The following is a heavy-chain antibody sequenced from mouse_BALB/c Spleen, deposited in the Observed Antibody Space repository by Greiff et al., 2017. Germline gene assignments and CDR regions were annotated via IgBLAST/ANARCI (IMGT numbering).Heavy chain of an antibody. V-gene: IGHV5-17*02. J-gene: IGHJ4*01. CDR1: GFTFSSFG. CDR2: ISSGSSTI. Sequence: EVHLVESGGGLVQPGGSRKLSCAASGFTFSSFGMHWVRQAPEKGLEWVAYISSGSSTIYYADTVKGRFTISRDNPKNTLFLQMTSLRSEDTAMYYCAREERYDYAMDDWGQGTSVTVSS. D-gene: IGHD2-14*01. CDR3: AREERYDYAMDD.